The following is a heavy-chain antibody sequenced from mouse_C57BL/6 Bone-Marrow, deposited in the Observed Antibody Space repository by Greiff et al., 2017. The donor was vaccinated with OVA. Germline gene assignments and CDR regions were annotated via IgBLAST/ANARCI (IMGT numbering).Heavy chain of an antibody. CDR3: ERGGEYGVYYFDY. CDR1: GYTFTSYW. Sequence: VQLQQPGAELVMPGASVKLSCKASGYTFTSYWMHWVKQRPGQGLEWIGEIDPSDSYTNYNQKFKGKSTLTVDKSSSTAYMQLRSLTSENAADYDCERGGEYGVYYFDYWGQGTTLTVSS. CDR2: IDPSDSYT. J-gene: IGHJ2*01. V-gene: IGHV1-69*01. D-gene: IGHD5-2*01.